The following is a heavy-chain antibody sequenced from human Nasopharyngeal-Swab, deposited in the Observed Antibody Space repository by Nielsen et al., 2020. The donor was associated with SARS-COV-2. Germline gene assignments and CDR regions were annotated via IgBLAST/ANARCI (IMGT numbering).Heavy chain of an antibody. V-gene: IGHV1-2*06. CDR1: GYTFTGYY. J-gene: IGHJ4*02. Sequence: ASVKVSCKASGYTFTGYYMHWVRQAPGQGLEWMGRINPNSGGTNYAQKFQGRVTMTGDTSISTAYMELSRLRSEDTAVYYCARGSKTGDILTGYSHFDYWGQGTLVTVSS. CDR2: INPNSGGT. D-gene: IGHD3-9*01. CDR3: ARGSKTGDILTGYSHFDY.